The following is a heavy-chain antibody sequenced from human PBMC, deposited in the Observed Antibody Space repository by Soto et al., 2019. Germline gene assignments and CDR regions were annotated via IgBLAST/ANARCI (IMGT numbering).Heavy chain of an antibody. CDR3: ALERTCGGGACFSLRSFGS. V-gene: IGHV3-23*01. CDR1: VFPLNMYA. CDR2: ISNSGATT. J-gene: IGHJ5*01. D-gene: IGHD2-21*02. Sequence: RGSLILACASSVFPLNMYAMAWVRQASGSGLDLVSYISNSGATTYYADSVKGRFTLSRDNSKDTLYLHMNSLRAEDTALYFCALERTCGGGACFSLRSFGSWGQGTLVTVSS.